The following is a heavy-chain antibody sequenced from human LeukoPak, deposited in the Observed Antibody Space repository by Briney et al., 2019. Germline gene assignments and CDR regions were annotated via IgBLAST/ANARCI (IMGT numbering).Heavy chain of an antibody. J-gene: IGHJ6*03. Sequence: SETLSLTCTVSGGSISTSNYYWGWVRQPPGKGLESIGNIFYRGSTYYGPSLKSRLTISLDTSRNQFSLKLSSMTAADTAVYYCARVGYSSGRFTRNYYYYYYMDVWGKGTTVTISS. CDR1: GGSISTSNYY. D-gene: IGHD6-19*01. CDR2: IFYRGST. CDR3: ARVGYSSGRFTRNYYYYYYMDV. V-gene: IGHV4-39*07.